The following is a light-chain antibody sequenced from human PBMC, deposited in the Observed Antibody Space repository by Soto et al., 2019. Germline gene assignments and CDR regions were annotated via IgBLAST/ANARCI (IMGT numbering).Light chain of an antibody. CDR2: DAS. V-gene: IGKV1-5*01. J-gene: IGKJ5*01. CDR3: HSRA. Sequence: DIQMTQSPSTLSASVGDRVTITCRASQSISSWLAWYQQKPGKAPKLLIYDASSLESGVPSRFSGSGSATEFTLTISRLQPDDFATYFCHSRAFGQGTRLEI. CDR1: QSISSW.